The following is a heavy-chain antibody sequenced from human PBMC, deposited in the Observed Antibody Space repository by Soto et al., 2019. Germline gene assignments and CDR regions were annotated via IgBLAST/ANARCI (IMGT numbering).Heavy chain of an antibody. J-gene: IGHJ3*02. CDR2: ISGSGGRT. Sequence: GGSLRLSCAASGFTFSSYAMSWVRQAPGKGLEWVSGISGSGGRTYYADSVKGRFTISRDNSKNTLYLQMNSLRVEDTAVYYCARRNWSYGAFDIWGQGTMVTVSS. CDR3: ARRNWSYGAFDI. V-gene: IGHV3-23*01. CDR1: GFTFSSYA. D-gene: IGHD1-7*01.